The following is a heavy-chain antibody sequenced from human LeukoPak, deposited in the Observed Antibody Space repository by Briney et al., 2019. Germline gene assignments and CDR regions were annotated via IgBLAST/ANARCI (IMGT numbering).Heavy chain of an antibody. CDR2: IRSDGANE. D-gene: IGHD3-22*01. V-gene: IGHV3-30*02. Sequence: GGSLRLSCAASGFNFSTYGIHWVRQAPGKGLEWVAFIRSDGANEFYADSVRGRFTISRDNANNSLYLQMSSLTAEDTAVYYCATADSSGYYYFDYWGQGTLVTVSS. CDR3: ATADSSGYYYFDY. J-gene: IGHJ4*02. CDR1: GFNFSTYG.